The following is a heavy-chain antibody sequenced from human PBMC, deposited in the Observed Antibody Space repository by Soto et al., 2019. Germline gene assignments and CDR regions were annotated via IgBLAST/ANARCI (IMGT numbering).Heavy chain of an antibody. CDR3: ARLGGYSQALGS. CDR2: IYYAGTT. Sequence: QVQLQESGPGLVKPSETLSLTCTVSSGSINNYYWSWIRQPPGKGLEFIGYIYYAGTTTYNPSLTSRVTISVDTSKNQFSLKLSSVTAADTAVYYCARLGGYSQALGSWGQGTLLTVSS. D-gene: IGHD3-22*01. CDR1: SGSINNYY. J-gene: IGHJ4*02. V-gene: IGHV4-59*08.